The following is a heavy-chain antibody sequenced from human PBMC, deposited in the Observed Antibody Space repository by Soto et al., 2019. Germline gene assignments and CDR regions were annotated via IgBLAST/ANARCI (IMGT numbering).Heavy chain of an antibody. CDR2: IYYSGST. Sequence: SETLSLTCTVSGGSISSYYWSWIRQPPGKGLEWIGYIYYSGSTNYNPSLKSRVNISVDTSKNQFSLKLSSVTSADTAVYYCARGLTGYHDYWGQGTLVTVSS. J-gene: IGHJ4*02. CDR1: GGSISSYY. CDR3: ARGLTGYHDY. D-gene: IGHD3-9*01. V-gene: IGHV4-59*08.